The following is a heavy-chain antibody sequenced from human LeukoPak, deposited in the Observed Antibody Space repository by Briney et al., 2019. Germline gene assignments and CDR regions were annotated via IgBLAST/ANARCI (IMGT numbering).Heavy chain of an antibody. V-gene: IGHV4-61*02. Sequence: SQTLSLTCTVSGGSISSGSYYWSWIRQPAGKGLEWIGRIYTSGSTNYNPSLKRRVTISVDTSKNQFSLKLSSVTAADTAVYYCARFSGFWSGSSAFDIWGQGTMVTVSS. J-gene: IGHJ3*02. CDR3: ARFSGFWSGSSAFDI. CDR2: IYTSGST. CDR1: GGSISSGSYY. D-gene: IGHD3-3*01.